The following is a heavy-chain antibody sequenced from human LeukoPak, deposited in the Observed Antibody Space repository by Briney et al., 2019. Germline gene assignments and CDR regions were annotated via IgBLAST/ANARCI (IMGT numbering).Heavy chain of an antibody. Sequence: GGSLRLSCAASGFTFSNYWMSWVRQAPGKGLEWVSSISSSSSYIYYADSVKGRFTISRDNAKNSLYLQMNSLRAEDTAVYYCARDPPSVYYMDVWGKGTTVTVSS. J-gene: IGHJ6*03. CDR1: GFTFSNYW. D-gene: IGHD6-19*01. CDR2: ISSSSSYI. V-gene: IGHV3-21*01. CDR3: ARDPPSVYYMDV.